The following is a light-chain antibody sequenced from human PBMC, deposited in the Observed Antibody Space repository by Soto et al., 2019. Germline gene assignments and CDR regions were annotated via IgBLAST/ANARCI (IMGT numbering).Light chain of an antibody. Sequence: QSVLTQPPSVSESPGQSVTIPCTGANSDVGSYNRVSWYQQFPATAPKLLIYEVSNRPSGVPDRFSGSKSGNTASLTISGLQAEDEADYYCSSYTSSSTYVFGTSTKVTVL. CDR2: EVS. V-gene: IGLV2-18*02. CDR1: NSDVGSYNR. CDR3: SSYTSSSTYV. J-gene: IGLJ1*01.